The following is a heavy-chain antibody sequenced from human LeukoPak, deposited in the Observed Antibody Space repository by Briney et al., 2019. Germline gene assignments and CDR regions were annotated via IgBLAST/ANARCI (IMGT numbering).Heavy chain of an antibody. V-gene: IGHV3-21*01. Sequence: GALRLSCAASGFTFSSCIMNWVRQAPGKGLEWVSAISNSGDGTWYADSVKGRFTISRDNAKNSLYLQMNSLRAEDTAVYYCARVGGLALDYFDYWGQGTLVTVSS. CDR3: ARVGGLALDYFDY. CDR1: GFTFSSCI. CDR2: ISNSGDGT. J-gene: IGHJ4*02.